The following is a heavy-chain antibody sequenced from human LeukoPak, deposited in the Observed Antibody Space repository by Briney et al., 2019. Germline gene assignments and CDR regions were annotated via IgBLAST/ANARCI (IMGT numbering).Heavy chain of an antibody. CDR3: AKAFGGTYSSFDY. D-gene: IGHD2-15*01. V-gene: IGHV3-30-3*01. CDR2: ISYDGSNK. J-gene: IGHJ4*02. CDR1: GFTFSSYA. Sequence: SGGSLRLSCAASGFTFSSYAMHWVRQAPCKGLEWVAVISYDGSNKYYADSVKGRFTISRYNSKDTLYLQMNSLRAEDTAVYYCAKAFGGTYSSFDYGGQGTLVTVSS.